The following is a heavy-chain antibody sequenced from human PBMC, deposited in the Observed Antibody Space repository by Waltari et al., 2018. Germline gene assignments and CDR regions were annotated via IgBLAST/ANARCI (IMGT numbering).Heavy chain of an antibody. J-gene: IGHJ4*02. CDR3: ARDSNLVRGVADV. V-gene: IGHV4-61*02. D-gene: IGHD3-10*01. CDR2: IYTTGSL. Sequence: QVQLQESGPGLVKPSQTLSLTCTVSGGAITTGSYYWTWIRQSAGKGLQWIGRIYTTGSLNYSPSLKSRVTMSVDSSKNTFSLKLKSVTAADTAVYFCARDSNLVRGVADVWGRGTQVTVSS. CDR1: GGAITTGSYY.